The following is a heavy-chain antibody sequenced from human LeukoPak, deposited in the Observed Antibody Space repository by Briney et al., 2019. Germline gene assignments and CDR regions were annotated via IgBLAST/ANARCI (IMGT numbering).Heavy chain of an antibody. V-gene: IGHV4-59*01. Sequence: PSETLSLTCAVYGGSFSGYYWSWIRQPPGKGLEWIGYIYYSGSTNYNPSLKSRVTISVDTSKNQFSLKLSSVTAADTAVYYCARDPYYYDSSGYQNAFDIWGQGTMVTVSS. CDR1: GGSFSGYY. CDR3: ARDPYYYDSSGYQNAFDI. CDR2: IYYSGST. D-gene: IGHD3-22*01. J-gene: IGHJ3*02.